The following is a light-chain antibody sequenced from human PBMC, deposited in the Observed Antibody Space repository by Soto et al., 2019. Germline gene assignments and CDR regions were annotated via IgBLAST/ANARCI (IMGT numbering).Light chain of an antibody. CDR2: GAS. Sequence: EIVLTQSPGTLSLSPGERATLSCRASQSVSSRYLAGYQQKPGQAPRLLIYGASSRATGITDRFRGSGAGTDFTLTISRLEPVDVAVYYCQQYGSSGITFGGGTKVEIK. J-gene: IGKJ4*01. CDR1: QSVSSRY. CDR3: QQYGSSGIT. V-gene: IGKV3-20*01.